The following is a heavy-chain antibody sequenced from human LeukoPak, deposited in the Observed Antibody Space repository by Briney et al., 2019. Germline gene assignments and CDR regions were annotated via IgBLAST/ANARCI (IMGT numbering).Heavy chain of an antibody. J-gene: IGHJ4*02. V-gene: IGHV1-8*02. CDR1: GYTFTNYD. Sequence: GASVRVSCKASGYTFTNYDLNWVRQAPGQGLEWMGWIDPKTGNTGFAPKFQGRVTMTTDTSTSTAYMELRSLRSDDTAVYYCARTSHYVDIAATIPYGIYYFDYWGQGTLVTVSS. D-gene: IGHD5-12*01. CDR2: IDPKTGNT. CDR3: ARTSHYVDIAATIPYGIYYFDY.